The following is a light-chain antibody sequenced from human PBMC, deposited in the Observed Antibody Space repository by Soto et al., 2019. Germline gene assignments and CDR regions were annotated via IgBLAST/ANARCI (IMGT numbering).Light chain of an antibody. J-gene: IGKJ1*01. V-gene: IGKV3-20*01. CDR1: QRVTGNY. Sequence: EIVLTQSPGTLSLSPGEGATLSCRASQRVTGNYLAWYQQKPGQAPRLLIHGASNRATGIPDRFSGSGSGTDFTLTIGRLEPEDFAVYYCQQYLVTPWTFGQGTKVDIK. CDR2: GAS. CDR3: QQYLVTPWT.